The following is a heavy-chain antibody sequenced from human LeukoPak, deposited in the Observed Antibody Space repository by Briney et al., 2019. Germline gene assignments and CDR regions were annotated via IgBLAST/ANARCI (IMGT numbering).Heavy chain of an antibody. J-gene: IGHJ2*01. CDR2: IIPIFGTA. CDR1: GGTFSSYA. V-gene: IGHV1-69*13. D-gene: IGHD5-18*01. Sequence: SVKVSCKASGGTFSSYATSWVRQAPGQGLEWMGGIIPIFGTANYAQKFQGRVTITADESTSTAYMELSSLRSEDTAVYYCARLVDTAGFWYFDLWGRGTLVTVSS. CDR3: ARLVDTAGFWYFDL.